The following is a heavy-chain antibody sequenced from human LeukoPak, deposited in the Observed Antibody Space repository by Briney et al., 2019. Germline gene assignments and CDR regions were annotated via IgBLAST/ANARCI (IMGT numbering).Heavy chain of an antibody. V-gene: IGHV1-69*13. CDR1: GGTFSSYA. D-gene: IGHD4/OR15-4a*01. CDR3: ARVPRDGAIDY. CDR2: IIPIFGTA. Sequence: GASVKVSCKASGGTFSSYAISWVRQAPGQGLEWMGGIIPIFGTANYAQKFQGRVTITADESTSTAYMELRSLRSDDTAVYYCARVPRDGAIDYWGQGTLVTVSS. J-gene: IGHJ4*02.